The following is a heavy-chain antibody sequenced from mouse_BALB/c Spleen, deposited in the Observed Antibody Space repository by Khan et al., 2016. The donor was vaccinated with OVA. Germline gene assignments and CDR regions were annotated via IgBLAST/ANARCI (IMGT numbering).Heavy chain of an antibody. J-gene: IGHJ1*01. D-gene: IGHD2-3*01. CDR1: GFNIKDYY. CDR2: IAPANGNT. Sequence: VQLKESGAELVKPGASVKLSCTASGFNIKDYYLHWVKQRPEQGLEWIGRIAPANGNTKYDQRFQGKATITADTSSNTSYLQLNSLTSEDTAVYYCAHPAYDHRDFDVWGPGTTVTVSS. CDR3: AHPAYDHRDFDV. V-gene: IGHV14-3*02.